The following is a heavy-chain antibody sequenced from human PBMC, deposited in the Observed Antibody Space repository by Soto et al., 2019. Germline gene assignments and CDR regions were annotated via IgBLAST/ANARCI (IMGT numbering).Heavy chain of an antibody. CDR2: INHSGRV. J-gene: IGHJ5*01. CDR1: GGSFSGHS. Sequence: SETLSLTCAVYGGSFSGHSWTWIRQSPGKGLEWIGDINHSGRVNYSPSLKSRVTISLDTSKNQFSLTLSAVTAADTAMYYCSTRAYDTSGYYRFDPWGQGTLVTVSS. CDR3: STRAYDTSGYYRFDP. V-gene: IGHV4-34*01. D-gene: IGHD3-22*01.